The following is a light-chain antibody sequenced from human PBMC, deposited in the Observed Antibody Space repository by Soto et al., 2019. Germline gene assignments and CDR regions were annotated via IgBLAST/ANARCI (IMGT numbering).Light chain of an antibody. Sequence: EIVMTQSPATLSVSPGERATLSCRASQSISTKVGWYQQKPGQAPRLLIYGASTRATGVPPRFSGSGSGTEFTLTISSLQSEDFAVYFCQQYTIWSSITFGQGTRLEIK. J-gene: IGKJ5*01. V-gene: IGKV3-15*01. CDR3: QQYTIWSSIT. CDR1: QSISTK. CDR2: GAS.